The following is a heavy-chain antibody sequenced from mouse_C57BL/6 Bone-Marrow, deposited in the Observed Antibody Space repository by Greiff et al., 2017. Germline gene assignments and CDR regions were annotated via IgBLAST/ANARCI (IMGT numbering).Heavy chain of an antibody. Sequence: QVQLQQSDAELVKPGASVKISCKVSGYTFTDHTIHWMKQRPEQGLEWIGYIYPRDGSTKYNEKFKGKATLTADKSSSTAYMQLNSLTSEDSAVYFCARSGFITTVVDGLDYAMDDWGQGTSVTVSS. J-gene: IGHJ4*01. V-gene: IGHV1-78*01. CDR1: GYTFTDHT. CDR3: ARSGFITTVVDGLDYAMDD. D-gene: IGHD1-1*01. CDR2: IYPRDGST.